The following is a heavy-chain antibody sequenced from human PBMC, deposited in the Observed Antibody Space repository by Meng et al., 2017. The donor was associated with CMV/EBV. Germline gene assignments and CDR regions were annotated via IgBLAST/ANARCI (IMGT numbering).Heavy chain of an antibody. CDR2: ISSSSSYI. CDR1: GFTFSSYS. V-gene: IGHV3-21*01. J-gene: IGHJ4*02. Sequence: ASGFTFSSYSMNWVRQAPGKGLEWVSSISSSSSYIYYADSVKGRFAISRDNAKNSLYLQMNSLRAEDTAVYYCARDFFDYGGNEFDYWGQGTLVTVSS. CDR3: ARDFFDYGGNEFDY. D-gene: IGHD4-23*01.